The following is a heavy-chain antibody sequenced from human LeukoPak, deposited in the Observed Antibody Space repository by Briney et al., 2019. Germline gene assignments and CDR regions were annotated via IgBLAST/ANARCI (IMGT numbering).Heavy chain of an antibody. V-gene: IGHV3-33*06. CDR3: AKSYGDYLGYFES. CDR1: GFTFSSYG. Sequence: GGSLRLSCAASGFTFSSYGMHWVRQAPGKGLEWVAVIWYDGSNKYYADSVKGRFTISRDNSKNTLYLQMNSLRAEDTAVYYCAKSYGDYLGYFESWGQGTLVTVSS. J-gene: IGHJ4*02. D-gene: IGHD4-17*01. CDR2: IWYDGSNK.